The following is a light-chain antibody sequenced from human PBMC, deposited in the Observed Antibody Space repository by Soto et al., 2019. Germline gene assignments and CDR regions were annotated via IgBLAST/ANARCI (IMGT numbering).Light chain of an antibody. CDR3: QQYNNWPRT. CDR2: GAS. J-gene: IGKJ2*01. CDR1: QSVSSN. V-gene: IGKV3-15*01. Sequence: EIVMTQSPATLSVSPGERATLSCRASQSVSSNLAWYQQKPGQAPRLLIYGASTRATGIPARFSGSGSGTEFTLTISSLQSEAFAVYSCQQYNNWPRTFGQGTKLEIK.